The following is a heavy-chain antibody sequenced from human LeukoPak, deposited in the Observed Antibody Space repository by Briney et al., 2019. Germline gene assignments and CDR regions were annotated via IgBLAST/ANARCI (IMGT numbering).Heavy chain of an antibody. CDR3: ARDEGDEVPAALPSDAFDI. J-gene: IGHJ3*02. Sequence: PGGSLRLSCAASGFTFSSYGTSWVRQAPGKGLEWVANIKQDGSEKYYVDSVKGRFTISRDNAKNSLYLQMNSLRAEDTAVYYCARDEGDEVPAALPSDAFDIWGQGTMVTVSS. CDR2: IKQDGSEK. V-gene: IGHV3-7*01. D-gene: IGHD2-2*01. CDR1: GFTFSSYG.